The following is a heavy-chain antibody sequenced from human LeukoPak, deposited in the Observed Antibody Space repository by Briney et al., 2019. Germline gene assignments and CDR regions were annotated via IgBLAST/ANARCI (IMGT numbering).Heavy chain of an antibody. CDR1: GGSMSSSGHY. CDR2: IYYSGST. V-gene: IGHV4-39*07. J-gene: IGHJ6*02. CDR3: ARGVVPAATESYYYYGMDV. D-gene: IGHD2-2*01. Sequence: SETLSLTCTVSGGSMSSSGHYWGWIRQPPGKGLEWIGSIYYSGSTFYTPSLKSRVTISVDTSKNQFSLKLSSVTAADTAVYYCARGVVPAATESYYYYGMDVWGQGTTVTVSS.